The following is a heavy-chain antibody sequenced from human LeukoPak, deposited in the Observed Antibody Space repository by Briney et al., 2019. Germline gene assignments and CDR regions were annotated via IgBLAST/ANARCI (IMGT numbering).Heavy chain of an antibody. CDR2: ISWDDINT. Sequence: GGSLRLSCAASGFTFGDFTMHWVRQAPGKGLEWVSLISWDDINTYYADSVKGRFTISRDDAKNKLFLQMNSLRGEDTAVYHCVRGGPSTWFWGQGTLVTVSS. D-gene: IGHD3-22*01. J-gene: IGHJ4*02. CDR1: GFTFGDFT. CDR3: VRGGPSTWF. V-gene: IGHV3-43*01.